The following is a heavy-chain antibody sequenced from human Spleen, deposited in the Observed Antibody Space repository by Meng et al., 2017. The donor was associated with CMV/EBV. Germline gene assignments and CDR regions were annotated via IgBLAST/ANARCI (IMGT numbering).Heavy chain of an antibody. CDR2: INPYSGGT. CDR1: GYTFTGYY. D-gene: IGHD2-2*01. Sequence: ASVKVSCKASGYTFTGYYIHWVRQAPGQGLEWMGWINPYSGGTNYAQKFQGRVTMTRDTSISTAYMDLSRLTSDDTAVYYCAGKLGYCSSTSCYPDTPLLDYWGQGALVTVSS. J-gene: IGHJ4*02. CDR3: AGKLGYCSSTSCYPDTPLLDY. V-gene: IGHV1-2*02.